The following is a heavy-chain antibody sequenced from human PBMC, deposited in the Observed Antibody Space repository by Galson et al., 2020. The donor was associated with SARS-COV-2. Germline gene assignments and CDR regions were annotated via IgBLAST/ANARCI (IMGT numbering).Heavy chain of an antibody. CDR2: ISYDGSNK. V-gene: IGHV3-30*04. Sequence: GGSLRLSCAASGFTFSSYAMHWVRQAPGKGLEWVAVISYDGSNKYYADSVKGRFTISRDNSKNTLYLQMNSLRAEDTAVYYCARVTSGSYFGYFDYWGQGTLVTVSS. J-gene: IGHJ4*02. D-gene: IGHD1-26*01. CDR1: GFTFSSYA. CDR3: ARVTSGSYFGYFDY.